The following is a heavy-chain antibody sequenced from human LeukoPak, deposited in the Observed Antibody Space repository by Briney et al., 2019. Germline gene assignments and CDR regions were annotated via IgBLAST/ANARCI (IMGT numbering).Heavy chain of an antibody. D-gene: IGHD3-10*01. J-gene: IGHJ4*02. CDR3: ARDIGYDSGSYFKY. Sequence: GGSLRLSCAASGFTFSSYGMHWVRQSPGKGLEWVAAIWYDGSNTHYSESVRGRFTISRDNSKNTLYLQMNSLGAEDTAVYYCARDIGYDSGSYFKYWGQGTLVTVSS. CDR1: GFTFSSYG. CDR2: IWYDGSNT. V-gene: IGHV3-33*01.